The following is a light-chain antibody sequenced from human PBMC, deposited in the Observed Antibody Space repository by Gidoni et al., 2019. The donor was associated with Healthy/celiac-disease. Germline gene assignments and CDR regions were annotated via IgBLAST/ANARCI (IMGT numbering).Light chain of an antibody. CDR3: QQRSNWPLT. CDR2: YAS. V-gene: IGKV3-11*01. Sequence: VLTQSPATLSLYPGERATLSCRASQSVSSYLAWYQQKPGQAPRLLIYYASNRATGIPARFSGSGSGTDFTLTISSLEPEDFAVYYCQQRSNWPLTFGGXTKVEIK. CDR1: QSVSSY. J-gene: IGKJ4*01.